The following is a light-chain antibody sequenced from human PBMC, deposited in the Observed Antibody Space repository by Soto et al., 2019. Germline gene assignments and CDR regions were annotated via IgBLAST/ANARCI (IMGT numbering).Light chain of an antibody. Sequence: QSALTQPASVSGSPGQSITIPCAGTSSDIGGYNYVSWYQQHPGKAPKVMIYEVSNRPSGVSNRFSGSKSGNTASLTISGLQAEDEADYYCSSYTSSSTLYVFGSGTKAPS. V-gene: IGLV2-14*01. J-gene: IGLJ1*01. CDR1: SSDIGGYNY. CDR3: SSYTSSSTLYV. CDR2: EVS.